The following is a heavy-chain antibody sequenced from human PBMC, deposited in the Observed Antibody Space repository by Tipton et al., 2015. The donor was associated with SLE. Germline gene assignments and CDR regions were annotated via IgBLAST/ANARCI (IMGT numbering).Heavy chain of an antibody. CDR3: ARDIEAPGDFLYFDY. CDR2: IYTSGST. CDR1: GGSISSGSYY. Sequence: TLSLTCTVSGGSISSGSYYWSWIRQPAGKRLVWIGRIYTSGSTNYNPSLKSRATISVDTSKNQFSLKLSSVTAADTAVYYCARDIEAPGDFLYFDYWGQGILVTVSS. V-gene: IGHV4-61*02. J-gene: IGHJ4*02. D-gene: IGHD7-27*01.